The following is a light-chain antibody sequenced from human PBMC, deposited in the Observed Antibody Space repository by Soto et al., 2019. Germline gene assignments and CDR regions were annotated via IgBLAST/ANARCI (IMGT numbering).Light chain of an antibody. CDR1: QSISSW. Sequence: DIQMTQSPSTLSASVGDRVTIACRASQSISSWLAWYQQKPGKAPNLLIYKASSLKSGVPSRFSGSGSGTEFTLTISSLQPDDFATYYCQQYVTYWTFGQGTKVDIK. CDR3: QQYVTYWT. CDR2: KAS. V-gene: IGKV1-5*03. J-gene: IGKJ1*01.